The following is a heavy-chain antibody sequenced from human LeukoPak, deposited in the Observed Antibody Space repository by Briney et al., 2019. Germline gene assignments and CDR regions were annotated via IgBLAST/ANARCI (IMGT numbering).Heavy chain of an antibody. CDR2: ISYDGSNK. Sequence: GGSLRLSCAASGFTFSSYGMHWVRQAPGKGLEWVAVISYDGSNKYYADSVKGRFTISRDNSKNTLYLQMNSLRPEDTAIFYCAKTSRVNSGYDSPFDYWGQGTPVTVSS. D-gene: IGHD5-12*01. CDR1: GFTFSSYG. CDR3: AKTSRVNSGYDSPFDY. J-gene: IGHJ4*02. V-gene: IGHV3-30*18.